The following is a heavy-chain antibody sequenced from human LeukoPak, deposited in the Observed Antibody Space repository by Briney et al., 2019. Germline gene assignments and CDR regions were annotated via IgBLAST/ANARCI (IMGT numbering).Heavy chain of an antibody. CDR3: ARGIVVVVAATPFDY. CDR2: ISAYNGNT. D-gene: IGHD2-15*01. Sequence: ASVKVSCKASGYTFTSYGISWVRQAPGQGLEWMGWISAYNGNTNYAQKLQGRVTMTTDTSTSTAYMELRSLRSDDTAVYYCARGIVVVVAATPFDYWGQGTLVTVSS. CDR1: GYTFTSYG. J-gene: IGHJ4*02. V-gene: IGHV1-18*01.